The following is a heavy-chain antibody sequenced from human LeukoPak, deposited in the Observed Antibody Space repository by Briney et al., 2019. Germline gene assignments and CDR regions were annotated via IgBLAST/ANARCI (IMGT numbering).Heavy chain of an antibody. V-gene: IGHV6-1*01. D-gene: IGHD3-22*01. Sequence: SQTLSLTCAISGDSVSSNSAVWNWIRQSPSRGLEWLGRTYYRSKWYNDYAVSVESRITFNPDTSKNQFSLQLNSVTPEDTAVYYCARYDSSDYYGMDVWGQGTTVTVSS. CDR3: ARYDSSDYYGMDV. CDR1: GDSVSSNSAV. J-gene: IGHJ6*02. CDR2: TYYRSKWYN.